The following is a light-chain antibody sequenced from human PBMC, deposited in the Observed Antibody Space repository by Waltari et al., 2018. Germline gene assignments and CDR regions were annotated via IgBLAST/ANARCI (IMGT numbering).Light chain of an antibody. CDR3: MQALQSPLT. J-gene: IGKJ4*01. Sequence: DIVMTQSPLSLPVTPGETASISCKYSLSLLQSSGYNSVAWYLQKPGQSPPLLISLGSNRASGVPDRFSGSGSGTDFTLKISRVEAEDVGVYYCMQALQSPLTFGGGTKVEIK. CDR2: LGS. V-gene: IGKV2-28*01. CDR1: LSLLQSSGYNS.